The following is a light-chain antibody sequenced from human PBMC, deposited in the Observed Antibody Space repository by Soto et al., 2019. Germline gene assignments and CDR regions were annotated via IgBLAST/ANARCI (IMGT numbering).Light chain of an antibody. CDR3: QSYAYSLIATV. J-gene: IGLJ3*02. Sequence: QSVLTQPPSVSGAPGQRVTISCTGNSSNLGAGYDVYWYQQLPGAAPKLVIFGDRNRPSGVPERFSGSKSGTSASLTISGLQTEDEADYCCQSYAYSLIATVFGGGTKLTVL. V-gene: IGLV1-40*01. CDR1: SSNLGAGYD. CDR2: GDR.